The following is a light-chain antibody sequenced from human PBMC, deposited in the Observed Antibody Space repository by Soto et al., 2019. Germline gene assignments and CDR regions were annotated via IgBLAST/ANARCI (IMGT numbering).Light chain of an antibody. V-gene: IGKV1-27*01. Sequence: DIQMTQSPSSLSASVGDRGTITCRASQGISNALAWYQQKPGNVPKLLIYAASTLQSGVPSRFSGSGSGTDFTLTISSLQPEDVATYYCQKYNSSPWTFGQGTKLEIK. J-gene: IGKJ1*01. CDR3: QKYNSSPWT. CDR2: AAS. CDR1: QGISNA.